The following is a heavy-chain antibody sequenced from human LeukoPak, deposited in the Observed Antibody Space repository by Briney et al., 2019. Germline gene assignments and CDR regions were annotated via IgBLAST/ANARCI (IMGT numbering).Heavy chain of an antibody. D-gene: IGHD3-10*01. CDR1: GGSFSGYY. CDR3: ARVSAVVRGVISGCYYYGMDV. J-gene: IGHJ6*02. V-gene: IGHV4-34*01. CDR2: INHSGST. Sequence: PSETLSLTCAVYGGSFSGYYWSWIRQPPGKGLEWIGEINHSGSTNYNPSLKSRVTISVDTSKNQFSLKLSSVTAADTAVYYCARVSAVVRGVISGCYYYGMDVWGQGTTVTVSS.